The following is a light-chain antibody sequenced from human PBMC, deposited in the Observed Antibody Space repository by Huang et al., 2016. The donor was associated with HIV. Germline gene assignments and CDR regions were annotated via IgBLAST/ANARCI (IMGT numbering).Light chain of an antibody. V-gene: IGKV1-33*01. CDR1: QDINKY. CDR3: QQYHALPVT. Sequence: DIQMTQSQSSLSASVGDRVTITCQASQDINKYLAWYHQKPGKAPKLLSYDAAKLETGVPSRFSGSGSGTTFTFTISSLQPEDIATYYCQQYHALPVTFGGGTKVEIK. CDR2: DAA. J-gene: IGKJ4*01.